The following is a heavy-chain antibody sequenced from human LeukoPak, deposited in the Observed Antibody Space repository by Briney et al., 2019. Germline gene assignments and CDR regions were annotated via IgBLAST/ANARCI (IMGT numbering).Heavy chain of an antibody. Sequence: SETLSLTCAVSGGSISSSNWWSWVRQPPGKGLEWIGEIYHSGSTNYNPSLKSRVTISVDTSKNQFSLHLSSVTAADTAAYYCARHGGAAADPANWFDPWGQGTLVTVSS. D-gene: IGHD6-13*01. J-gene: IGHJ5*02. CDR3: ARHGGAAADPANWFDP. V-gene: IGHV4-4*02. CDR2: IYHSGST. CDR1: GGSISSSNW.